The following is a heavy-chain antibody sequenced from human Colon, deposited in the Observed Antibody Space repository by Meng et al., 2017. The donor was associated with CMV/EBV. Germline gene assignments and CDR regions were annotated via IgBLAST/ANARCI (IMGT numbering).Heavy chain of an antibody. J-gene: IGHJ4*02. Sequence: FSFSDYDMHWVRQAPGKGLEWLTVIAYDGNNKYDADSVKGRFTISRDTSTNALYLQMNSLRPEDTAVYYCGRTKELHYHDNSGSFDSWGQGILVTVSS. CDR1: FSFSDYD. V-gene: IGHV3-30-3*01. CDR2: IAYDGNNK. D-gene: IGHD3-22*01. CDR3: GRTKELHYHDNSGSFDS.